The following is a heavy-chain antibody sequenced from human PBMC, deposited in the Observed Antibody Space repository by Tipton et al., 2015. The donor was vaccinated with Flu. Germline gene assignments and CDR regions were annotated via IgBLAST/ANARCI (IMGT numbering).Heavy chain of an antibody. D-gene: IGHD3-10*01. CDR1: DDSITFYY. CDR2: IYSSGST. V-gene: IGHV4-59*01. Sequence: LRLSCTVSDDSITFYYWSWVRQPPGKGLEWIGYIYSSGSTNYNPFLRGRVTISVDTSKNQLSLRLSSVTAADTAVYYCARARAPYYYYAMDVWGQGTTVTVSS. J-gene: IGHJ6*02. CDR3: ARARAPYYYYAMDV.